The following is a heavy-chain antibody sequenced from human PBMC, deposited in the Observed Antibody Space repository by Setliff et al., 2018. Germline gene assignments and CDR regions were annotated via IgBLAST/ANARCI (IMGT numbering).Heavy chain of an antibody. CDR1: GGSISSSSYY. Sequence: PSETLSLTCPVSGGSISSSSYYWGWIRQPPGKRLEWIGSIYYSGSTYYNPSLKSRVTISVDTSKNQFSLKLSSVTAADTAVYYCAREYSGYEGGDYYFDYWGQGTLVTVSS. CDR3: AREYSGYEGGDYYFDY. V-gene: IGHV4-39*01. J-gene: IGHJ4*02. CDR2: IYYSGST. D-gene: IGHD5-12*01.